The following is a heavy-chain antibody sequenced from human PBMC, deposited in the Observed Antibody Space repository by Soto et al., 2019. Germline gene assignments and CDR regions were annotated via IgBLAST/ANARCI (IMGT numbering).Heavy chain of an antibody. CDR1: GFTFSTYA. J-gene: IGHJ6*02. CDR3: ARDSITRVSSDVPGMDV. CDR2: IGEGGFST. Sequence: GESLKISCAASGFTFSTYAMSWVRQAPGEGLEWVSVIGEGGFSTQYAASVKGRFTISRDNSKNMLYLQMNSLRSDDTAVYYCARDSITRVSSDVPGMDVWGQGTTVTVSS. D-gene: IGHD3-16*01. V-gene: IGHV3-23*01.